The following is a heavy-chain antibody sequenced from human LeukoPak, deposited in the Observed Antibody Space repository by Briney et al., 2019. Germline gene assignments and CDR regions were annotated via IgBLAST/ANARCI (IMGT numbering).Heavy chain of an antibody. CDR2: MNPNSGNT. CDR1: GYTFTSYD. CDR3: ARTNIVATILRYYYYYYGMDV. Sequence: AASVKVSCKASGYTFTSYDINWVRQAAGQGLEWMGWMNPNSGNTGYAQKFQGRVTMTRNTSISTAYMELSSLRSEDTAVYYCARTNIVATILRYYYYYYGMDVWGQGTTVTVSS. V-gene: IGHV1-8*01. J-gene: IGHJ6*02. D-gene: IGHD5-12*01.